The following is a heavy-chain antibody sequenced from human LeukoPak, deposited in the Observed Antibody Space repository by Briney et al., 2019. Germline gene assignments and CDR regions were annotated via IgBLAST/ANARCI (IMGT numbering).Heavy chain of an antibody. Sequence: PSETLSLTCAVSGGSISSGGYSWSWIRQSPGKGLEWIGYIYHSGSTYYNPSLKSLFTISVDRSKNQFSLKLSSVTAAATAVYSCAREHIEGAFDIWGQGTMVTVSS. V-gene: IGHV4-30-2*06. CDR3: AREHIEGAFDI. CDR1: GGSISSGGYS. J-gene: IGHJ3*02. CDR2: IYHSGST.